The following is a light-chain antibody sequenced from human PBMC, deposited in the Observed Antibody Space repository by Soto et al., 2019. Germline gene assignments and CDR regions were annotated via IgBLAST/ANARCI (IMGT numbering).Light chain of an antibody. Sequence: EIVLTQSPGTLSLSPGERATLSCRASQSVSSSYLAWYQQKPGQAPRLLIYGASSRATGIPDRFSGSGSGTDFTLTISRLEPEDFEVDYCQQYGSSPRTFGQGTKVEIK. V-gene: IGKV3-20*01. CDR2: GAS. CDR3: QQYGSSPRT. CDR1: QSVSSSY. J-gene: IGKJ1*01.